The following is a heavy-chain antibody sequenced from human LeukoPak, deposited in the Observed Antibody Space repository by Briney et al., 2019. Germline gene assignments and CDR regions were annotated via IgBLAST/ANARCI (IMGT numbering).Heavy chain of an antibody. Sequence: GGSLRLSCAASGFTVSSNYMSWVRQAPGKGLEWVSVIYSGGSTYYADSVKGRFTISRDNSNNTLYLQMNSLRAEDTAVYYCARGRITIFGAFDYWGQGTLVTVSS. CDR2: IYSGGST. V-gene: IGHV3-53*01. CDR1: GFTVSSNY. J-gene: IGHJ4*02. CDR3: ARGRITIFGAFDY. D-gene: IGHD3-3*01.